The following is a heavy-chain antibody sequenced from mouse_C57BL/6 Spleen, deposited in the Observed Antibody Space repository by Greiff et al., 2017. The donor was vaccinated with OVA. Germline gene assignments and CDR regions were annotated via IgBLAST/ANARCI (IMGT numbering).Heavy chain of an antibody. V-gene: IGHV1-9*01. Sequence: QVQLQQSGAELMKPGASVKLSCKATGYTFTGYWIEWVKQRPGHGLEWIGEILPGSGSTNYNEKFKGKATFTADTSSNTAYMQLSSLTTEDSAIYYCARYEVGRLYYAMDYWGQGTSVTVSS. CDR3: ARYEVGRLYYAMDY. J-gene: IGHJ4*01. CDR2: ILPGSGST. D-gene: IGHD4-1*01. CDR1: GYTFTGYW.